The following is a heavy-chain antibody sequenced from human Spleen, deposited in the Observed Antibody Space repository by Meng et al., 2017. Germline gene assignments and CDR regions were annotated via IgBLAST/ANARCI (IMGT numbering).Heavy chain of an antibody. J-gene: IGHJ4*02. V-gene: IGHV4-34*01. CDR2: VNHSGST. CDR3: VRGEVGRSSSWYVY. Sequence: GRLQQWGAGLWKPSETLSLTWAVYGGSFSGYYWSWIRQPPGKGLEWIGEVNHSGSTNYNPSLKSRVIISVDTSKNQFSLRLRSVTAADTAVYFCVRGEVGRSSSWYVYWGQGTLVTVSS. CDR1: GGSFSGYY. D-gene: IGHD6-13*01.